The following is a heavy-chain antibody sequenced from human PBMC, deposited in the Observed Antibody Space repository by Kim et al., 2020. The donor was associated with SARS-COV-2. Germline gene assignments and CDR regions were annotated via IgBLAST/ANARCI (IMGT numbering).Heavy chain of an antibody. CDR3: ARGSVVTATPRAWFDP. CDR2: INHSGST. J-gene: IGHJ5*02. V-gene: IGHV4-34*01. D-gene: IGHD2-21*02. Sequence: SETLSLTCAVYGGSFSGYYWSWIRQPPGKGLEWIGEINHSGSTNYNPSLKSRVTISVDTSKNQFSLKLSSVTAADTAVYYCARGSVVTATPRAWFDPWGQGTLVTVSS. CDR1: GGSFSGYY.